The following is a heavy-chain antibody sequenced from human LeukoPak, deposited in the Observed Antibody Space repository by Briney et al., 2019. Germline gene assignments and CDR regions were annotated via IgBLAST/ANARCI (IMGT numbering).Heavy chain of an antibody. J-gene: IGHJ4*02. CDR3: AKDRDGGSNAQAKGFDY. D-gene: IGHD3-16*01. CDR1: GFTFSRDW. Sequence: GGSLRLSCAASGFTFSRDWMHWVRQAPGKGLVWVSVISASGAKTYYADSVKGRFTVSRDNSRNTLYLQMDSLRADDTAVYYCAKDRDGGSNAQAKGFDYWGQGTLVTVSS. CDR2: ISASGAKT. V-gene: IGHV3-23*01.